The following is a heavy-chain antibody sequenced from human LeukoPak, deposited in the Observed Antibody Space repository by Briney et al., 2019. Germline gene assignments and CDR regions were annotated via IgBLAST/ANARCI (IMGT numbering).Heavy chain of an antibody. Sequence: SETLPLTCTVSGGSFSSYYWNWIRQPAGKGLEWIGRIYTSGSTNYNPSLKSRVTMSVDTSKNQFSLKLNSVTAADTAVYYCARAGDSTSPLDYWGQGTLVTVSS. CDR2: IYTSGST. V-gene: IGHV4-4*07. CDR3: ARAGDSTSPLDY. CDR1: GGSFSSYY. J-gene: IGHJ4*02. D-gene: IGHD6-13*01.